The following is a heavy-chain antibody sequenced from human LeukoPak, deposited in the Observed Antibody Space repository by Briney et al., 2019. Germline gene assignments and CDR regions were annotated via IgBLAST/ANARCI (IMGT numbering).Heavy chain of an antibody. Sequence: SETLSLTCAVSGGSISSGGYYWSWIRQPPGKGLEWIGYIYYSGSTNYNPSLKSRVTISVDTSKNQFSLKLSSVTAADTAVYYCASLTVALDGTGGAFDIWGQGTMVTVSS. D-gene: IGHD4-23*01. CDR2: IYYSGST. CDR1: GGSISSGGYY. CDR3: ASLTVALDGTGGAFDI. J-gene: IGHJ3*02. V-gene: IGHV4-61*08.